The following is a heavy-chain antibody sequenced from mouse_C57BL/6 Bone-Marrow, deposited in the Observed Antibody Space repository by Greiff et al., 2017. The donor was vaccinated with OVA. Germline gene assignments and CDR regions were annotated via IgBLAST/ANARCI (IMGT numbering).Heavy chain of an antibody. J-gene: IGHJ2*01. Sequence: EVHLVESGGGLVQPGDSLSLSCAASGFTFTNYYMSWVRQPPGKALEWLAFIRNKPNGSTTEYSASVKGRFTISRDKSQSILYLQMNALRAEDSATYYCARYKGRVAVDYFDYWGQGTALTVSS. CDR1: GFTFTNYY. D-gene: IGHD1-1*01. CDR3: ARYKGRVAVDYFDY. CDR2: IRNKPNGSTT. V-gene: IGHV7-3*01.